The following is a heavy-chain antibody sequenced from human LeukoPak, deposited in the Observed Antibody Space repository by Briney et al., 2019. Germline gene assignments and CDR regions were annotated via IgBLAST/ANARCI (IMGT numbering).Heavy chain of an antibody. CDR3: ATEVVGYGDVHYFDS. Sequence: GASVKVSCKIPGYTLTEVSMHWVRQAPGKGLEWMGGFDPADGEPIYAQKFQGRVTMSEDTSTDTAYMDLSSLRSEDTAVYYCATEVVGYGDVHYFDSWGQGTLVTVSS. D-gene: IGHD4-17*01. CDR1: GYTLTEVS. V-gene: IGHV1-24*01. CDR2: FDPADGEP. J-gene: IGHJ4*02.